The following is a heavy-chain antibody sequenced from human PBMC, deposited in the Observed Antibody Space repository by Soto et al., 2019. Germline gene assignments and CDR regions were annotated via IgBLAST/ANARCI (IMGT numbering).Heavy chain of an antibody. J-gene: IGHJ4*02. Sequence: EVQLVESGGGLVQPGGSLRLSCAATGFTFSNYWMSWVRQAPGKGLEWVANIKQDGSEKYYVDSVKGRFTISRDNAKNSLYLHMNSLRVEDTALYYCARLYYYGSARFEYWGQGTLVTVSS. D-gene: IGHD3-10*01. CDR3: ARLYYYGSARFEY. V-gene: IGHV3-7*03. CDR2: IKQDGSEK. CDR1: GFTFSNYW.